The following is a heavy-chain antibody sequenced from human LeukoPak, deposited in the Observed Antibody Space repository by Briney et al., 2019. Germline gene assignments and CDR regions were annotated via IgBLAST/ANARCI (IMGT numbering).Heavy chain of an antibody. V-gene: IGHV4-59*01. D-gene: IGHD1-1*01. J-gene: IGHJ4*02. CDR2: IYYSGST. CDR3: ARDSDWNDGFDY. CDR1: GGSISGYY. Sequence: SETLSLTCTVSGGSISGYYWSWIRQPPGKGLEWIGYIYYSGSTNYNPSLKSRVTISVDTSKSQFSLKLSSVTAADTAVYYCARDSDWNDGFDYWGQGTLVTVSS.